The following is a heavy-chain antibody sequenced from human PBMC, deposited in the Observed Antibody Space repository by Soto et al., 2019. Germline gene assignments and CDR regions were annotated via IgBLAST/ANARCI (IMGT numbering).Heavy chain of an antibody. CDR2: ILHDGNNK. CDR3: ARDDEGGSYCDLGY. V-gene: IGHV3-30-3*01. D-gene: IGHD3-10*01. CDR1: GFTFSNYI. J-gene: IGHJ4*02. Sequence: QVQLVESGGGVVQPGRSLRLSCAASGFTFSNYIMHWVRQAPGKGLEWVAIILHDGNNKYYADSVKGRFTISRDHSKNTLYLQMNSLRTEDTSIYYCARDDEGGSYCDLGYWGQGTLVTVSS.